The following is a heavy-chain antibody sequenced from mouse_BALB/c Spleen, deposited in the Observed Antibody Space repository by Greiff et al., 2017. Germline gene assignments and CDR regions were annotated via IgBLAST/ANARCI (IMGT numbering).Heavy chain of an antibody. CDR3: AKTGNYGGVLYYYAMDY. D-gene: IGHD2-1*01. V-gene: IGHV1-67*01. CDR2: ISTYYGNT. J-gene: IGHJ4*01. Sequence: QVHVKQSGPELVRPGVSVKISCKGSGYTFTDYAMHWVKQSHAKSLEWIGVISTYYGNTNYNQKFKGKDTMTVDKSSSTAYMELARLTSEDSAIYYCAKTGNYGGVLYYYAMDYWGQGTSVTVSS. CDR1: GYTFTDYA.